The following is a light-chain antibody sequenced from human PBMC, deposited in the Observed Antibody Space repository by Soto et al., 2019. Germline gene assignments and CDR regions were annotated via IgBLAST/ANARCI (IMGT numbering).Light chain of an antibody. CDR3: QQSYSTPLT. Sequence: DIQMTQSPSSLSASVGDRVTITCRASQSISSYLNWYQQKPGKAPKRLIYAASSLQRGVPSRFSGSGSGTAFALTISSLQTEDFAKYYCQQSYSTPLTFGGGTKV. CDR2: AAS. CDR1: QSISSY. V-gene: IGKV1-39*01. J-gene: IGKJ4*02.